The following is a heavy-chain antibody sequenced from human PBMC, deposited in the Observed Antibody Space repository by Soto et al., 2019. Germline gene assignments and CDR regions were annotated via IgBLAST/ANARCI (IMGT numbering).Heavy chain of an antibody. D-gene: IGHD5-12*01. CDR3: ATVLIVASPVGPFDP. V-gene: IGHV4-34*01. J-gene: IGHJ5*02. CDR2: INHSGST. CDR1: GGSFSGYY. Sequence: SETLSLTCAVYGGSFSGYYWSWIRQPPGKGLEWIGEINHSGSTNYNPSLKSRATISVDTSKNQFSLKLSSVTAADTAVYYCATVLIVASPVGPFDPWGQGTLVTVSS.